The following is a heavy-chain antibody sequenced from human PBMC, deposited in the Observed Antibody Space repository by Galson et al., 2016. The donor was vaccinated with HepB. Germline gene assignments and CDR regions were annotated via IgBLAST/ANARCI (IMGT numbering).Heavy chain of an antibody. CDR3: ARGEGSDYYDSNAFYVSLRLQH. D-gene: IGHD3-22*01. CDR1: GYTFTTYV. V-gene: IGHV1-3*01. J-gene: IGHJ1*01. Sequence: SVKVSCKASGYTFTTYVTHWVRQAPGQRPEWMGWINAGNGYTKYSQTFQGRVTITRDTSASTAYLELRSRRSEDTAVYYCARGEGSDYYDSNAFYVSLRLQHWGQGTLVTVSS. CDR2: INAGNGYT.